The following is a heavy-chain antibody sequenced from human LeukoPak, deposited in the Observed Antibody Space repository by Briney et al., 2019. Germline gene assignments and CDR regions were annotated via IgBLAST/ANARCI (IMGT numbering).Heavy chain of an antibody. D-gene: IGHD4-23*01. V-gene: IGHV1-18*01. Sequence: ASVKVSFTASGYTFTIYGITWVRQAPGQGLEWMGWISSYNGDTKYAQKVQGRVTVTTDTSTSTAYMELRSLSLDDTAVYYCARGDYGGGFDYWGQGTLVTVSS. CDR1: GYTFTIYG. CDR3: ARGDYGGGFDY. J-gene: IGHJ4*02. CDR2: ISSYNGDT.